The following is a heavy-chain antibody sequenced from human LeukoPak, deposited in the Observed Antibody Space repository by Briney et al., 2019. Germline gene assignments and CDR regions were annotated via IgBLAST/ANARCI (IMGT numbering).Heavy chain of an antibody. CDR3: VVILVPGGVWHFDL. CDR1: GLTSRNYG. CDR2: IYSGGGTTK. J-gene: IGHJ2*01. Sequence: PGTPLRLSCVASGLTSRNYGFHWVRQAPGKGLEWVAIIYSGGGTTKYYAESVKDRFTITRDDSRDTLYLQMNSLRAEDTAVYYCVVILVPGGVWHFDLWGRGTLVTVSS. D-gene: IGHD2-2*01. V-gene: IGHV3-33*03.